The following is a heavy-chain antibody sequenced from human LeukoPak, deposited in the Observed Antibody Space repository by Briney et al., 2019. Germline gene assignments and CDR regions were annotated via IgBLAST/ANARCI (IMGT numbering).Heavy chain of an antibody. J-gene: IGHJ4*02. CDR1: GYSFTTYW. CDR2: IYPGDSDT. D-gene: IGHD6-13*01. CDR3: AGAGAGTAADS. Sequence: GESLKISCKGSGYSFTTYWIAWVRQMPGKRLEWMGIIYPGDSDTRYSPSFQGQFTISADKTISTAYLQWSSLKASDTAMYYCAGAGAGTAADSWGQGTLVTVAS. V-gene: IGHV5-51*01.